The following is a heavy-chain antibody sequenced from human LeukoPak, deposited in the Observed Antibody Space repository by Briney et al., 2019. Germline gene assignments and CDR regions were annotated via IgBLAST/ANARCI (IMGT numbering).Heavy chain of an antibody. J-gene: IGHJ4*02. V-gene: IGHV3-30*18. D-gene: IGHD6-13*01. CDR3: AKDEVYRSSWYGSVDY. CDR2: ISYDGSNK. CDR1: GFTFSSYG. Sequence: GGSLRLSCAASGFTFSSYGMHWVRQAPGKGLEWVAVISYDGSNKYYADSVKGRFTISRDNSKKTLYLQMNSLRAEDAAVYYCAKDEVYRSSWYGSVDYWGQGTLVTVSS.